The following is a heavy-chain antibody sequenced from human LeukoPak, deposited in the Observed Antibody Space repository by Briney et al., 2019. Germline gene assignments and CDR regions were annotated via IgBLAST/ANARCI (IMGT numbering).Heavy chain of an antibody. J-gene: IGHJ4*02. V-gene: IGHV4-34*01. CDR1: GGSFSGYY. Sequence: SETLSLTCAVYGGSFSGYYWSWIRQPPGKGLEWIGEINHGGSTNYNPSLKSRVTISVDTSKNQFSLKLSSVTAADTAVYYCARGTAYSTWKHSSIYYFDYWGQGTLVTVSS. D-gene: IGHD6-13*01. CDR2: INHGGST. CDR3: ARGTAYSTWKHSSIYYFDY.